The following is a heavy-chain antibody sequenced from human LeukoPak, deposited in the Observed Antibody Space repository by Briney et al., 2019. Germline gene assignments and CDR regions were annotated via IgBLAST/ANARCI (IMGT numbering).Heavy chain of an antibody. J-gene: IGHJ6*03. D-gene: IGHD4-11*01. V-gene: IGHV1-2*02. CDR2: INPNSGGT. CDR3: ARDVAVTTPYYYYYYMDV. CDR1: GYTFTGYY. Sequence: ASVKVSCKASGYTFTGYYMHWVRPAPGQGLEWMGWINPNSGGTNYAQKFQGRVTMTRDTSISTAYMELSRLRSEDTAVYYCARDVAVTTPYYYYYYMDVWGKGTTVTVSS.